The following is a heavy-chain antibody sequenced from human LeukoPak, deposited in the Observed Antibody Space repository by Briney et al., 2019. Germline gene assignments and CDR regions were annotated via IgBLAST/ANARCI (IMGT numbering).Heavy chain of an antibody. CDR3: ARGIGKVVAATYYYYYGMDV. V-gene: IGHV1-69*04. CDR1: GGTFSSYA. J-gene: IGHJ6*02. Sequence: SVTVSCKASGGTFSSYAISRVRQAPGQGLEWMGRIIPILGIANYAQKFQGRVTITADKSTSTAYMELSSLRSEDTAVYYCARGIGKVVAATYYYYYGMDVWGQGTTVTVSS. CDR2: IIPILGIA. D-gene: IGHD2-15*01.